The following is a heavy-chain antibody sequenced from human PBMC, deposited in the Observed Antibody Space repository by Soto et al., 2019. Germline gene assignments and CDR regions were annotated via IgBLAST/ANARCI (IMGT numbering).Heavy chain of an antibody. Sequence: PSETLYLTCTVSGGSIGSGGYYWSWIRQPPGKGLEWIGEINHSGSTNYNPSLKSRVTISVDTSKNQFSLKLSSVTAADTAVYYCARGSSGWTNFDYWGQGTLVTVSS. CDR2: INHSGST. J-gene: IGHJ4*02. D-gene: IGHD6-19*01. CDR1: GGSIGSGGYY. CDR3: ARGSSGWTNFDY. V-gene: IGHV4-39*07.